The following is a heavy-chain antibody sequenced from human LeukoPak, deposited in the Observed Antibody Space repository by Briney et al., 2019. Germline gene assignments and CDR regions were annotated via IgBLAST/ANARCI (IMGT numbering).Heavy chain of an antibody. CDR3: AKVPYSDYGSGRPPFMDV. Sequence: GESLRLSCAAPGFTFIKFAMSWVRQAPGKGLEWVSTISDSGASTYLADSVKGRFTISRDNSNSTLFLHMGSLRAEDTAMYYCAKVPYSDYGSGRPPFMDVWGQGTTVAVSS. CDR2: ISDSGAST. V-gene: IGHV3-23*01. D-gene: IGHD3-10*01. J-gene: IGHJ6*02. CDR1: GFTFIKFA.